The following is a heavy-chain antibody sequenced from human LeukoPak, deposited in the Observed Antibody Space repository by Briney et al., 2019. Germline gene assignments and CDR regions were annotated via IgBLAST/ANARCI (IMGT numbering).Heavy chain of an antibody. CDR1: GFTFSSYG. J-gene: IGHJ4*02. CDR2: IWYDGSNK. V-gene: IGHV3-33*01. Sequence: GGSLRLSCSASGFTFSSYGMHWVRRAPGKGLEWVAVIWYDGSNKYYADSVKGRFTISRDNSKNTLYLQMNSLRAEDTAVYYCAAGSYQVEYWGQGTLVTVSS. D-gene: IGHD1-26*01. CDR3: AAGSYQVEY.